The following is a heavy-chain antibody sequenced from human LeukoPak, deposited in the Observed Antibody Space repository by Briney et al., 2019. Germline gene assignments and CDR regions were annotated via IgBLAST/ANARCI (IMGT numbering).Heavy chain of an antibody. J-gene: IGHJ4*02. CDR1: GFTFSDYY. CDR2: IKQDGSEK. CDR3: ARDNWGSLDY. Sequence: GGSLRLSCAASGFTFSDYYMSWVRQAPGKGLEWVANIKQDGSEKYYVDSVKGRFTISRDNAKNSLYLQMNSLRAEDTAVYYCARDNWGSLDYWGQGTLVTVSS. D-gene: IGHD7-27*01. V-gene: IGHV3-7*01.